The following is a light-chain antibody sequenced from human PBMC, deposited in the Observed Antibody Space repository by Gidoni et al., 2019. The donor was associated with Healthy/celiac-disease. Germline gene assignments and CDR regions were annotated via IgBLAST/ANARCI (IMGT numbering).Light chain of an antibody. CDR3: SSYTSSSTPVV. J-gene: IGLJ3*02. CDR2: DVS. V-gene: IGLV2-14*01. CDR1: SSDVGGYNY. Sequence: QSALTQPASVSGSPAQSITISCTGTSSDVGGYNYVYWYQQHPGKAPKLMIYDVSNRPSGVSNRFSGSKSGNTASLTSSGLQAEDEADYYCSSYTSSSTPVVFGGGTKLTVL.